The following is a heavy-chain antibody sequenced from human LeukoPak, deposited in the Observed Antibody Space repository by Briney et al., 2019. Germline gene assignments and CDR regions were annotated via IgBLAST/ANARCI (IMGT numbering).Heavy chain of an antibody. J-gene: IGHJ3*02. D-gene: IGHD1-20*01. CDR3: ASRVTGTIAAFDI. V-gene: IGHV6-1*01. CDR1: GDSVSSNIAA. CDR2: TYYRSKWYF. Sequence: SQTLSLTCVISGDSVSSNIAAWNWIRQSPTRGLEWLGRTYYRSKWYFDYAVSVKSRINITPDASKNQFSLQLNSLTPEDTAVYYCASRVTGTIAAFDIWGQGTMVTVPS.